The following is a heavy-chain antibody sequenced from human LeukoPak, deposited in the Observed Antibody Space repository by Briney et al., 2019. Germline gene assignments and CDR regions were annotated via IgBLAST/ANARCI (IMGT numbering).Heavy chain of an antibody. J-gene: IGHJ4*02. Sequence: GGSLRLSCAASGFTFSSYAMHWVRQAPGKGLEWVAFIRYDGTNKYYADSVKGRFAISRDNSKNTLYLQMNSLRTEDTAVYYCRIEGYWGQGTLVTVSS. D-gene: IGHD2-21*01. CDR3: RIEGY. CDR1: GFTFSSYA. V-gene: IGHV3-30*02. CDR2: IRYDGTNK.